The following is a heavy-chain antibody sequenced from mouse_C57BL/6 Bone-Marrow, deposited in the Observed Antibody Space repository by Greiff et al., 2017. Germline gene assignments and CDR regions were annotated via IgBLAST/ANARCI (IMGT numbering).Heavy chain of an antibody. D-gene: IGHD3-3*01. CDR3: AREGRRDY. J-gene: IGHJ2*01. CDR1: GYSITSGYY. V-gene: IGHV3-6*01. CDR2: ISYDGSN. Sequence: VQLKESGPGLVKPSQSLSLTCSVTGYSITSGYYWNWIRQFPGNKLEWMGYISYDGSNNYNPSLKNRISITRDTSKNQFFLKLNSVTTEDTATYYCAREGRRDYWGQGTTLTVSS.